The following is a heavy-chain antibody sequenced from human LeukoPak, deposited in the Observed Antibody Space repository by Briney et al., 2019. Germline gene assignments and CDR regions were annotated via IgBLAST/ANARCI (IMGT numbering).Heavy chain of an antibody. CDR2: IRYDGTEK. Sequence: GGSLRLSCAASGFTFRNYGMHWVRQTPGMGLEWVAFIRYDGTEKYYIDSVKGRFSISRDNPKNTLYLQMNNLRHEDTAVYYCAKGLDYSLDYWGQGTLVTVSS. D-gene: IGHD4-11*01. V-gene: IGHV3-30*02. CDR3: AKGLDYSLDY. CDR1: GFTFRNYG. J-gene: IGHJ4*02.